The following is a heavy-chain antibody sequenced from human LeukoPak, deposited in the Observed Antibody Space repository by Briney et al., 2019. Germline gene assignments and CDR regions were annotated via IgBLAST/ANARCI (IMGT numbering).Heavy chain of an antibody. CDR3: ARGGYSFDY. CDR2: LHPDGSER. J-gene: IGHJ4*02. V-gene: IGHV3-7*01. CDR1: GFSFTKYW. Sequence: PGGSLRLSCVASGFSFTKYWMTWVRQAPGKVLEWVARLHPDGSERNYVGSVEGRFTVFGDNAKSSLFLQMHSLRVEDTAVYYCARGGYSFDYLGQGTLVTVPS. D-gene: IGHD5-12*01.